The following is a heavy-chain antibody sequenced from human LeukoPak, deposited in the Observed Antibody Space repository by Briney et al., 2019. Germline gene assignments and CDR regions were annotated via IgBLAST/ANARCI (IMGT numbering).Heavy chain of an antibody. J-gene: IGHJ4*02. CDR1: GYSFTSYG. D-gene: IGHD1-26*01. Sequence: ASVKVSCKASGYSFTSYGINWVRQAPGQGLEWMGWISPYNANTNYAQKLQGRVTMTTDTSTNTAYMELRSLRSDDTAVYYCAKGGSESYYYYSDYWGQGTLVTVSS. CDR3: AKGGSESYYYYSDY. CDR2: ISPYNANT. V-gene: IGHV1-18*01.